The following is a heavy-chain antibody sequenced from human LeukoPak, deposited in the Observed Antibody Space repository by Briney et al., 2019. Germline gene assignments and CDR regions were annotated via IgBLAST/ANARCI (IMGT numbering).Heavy chain of an antibody. Sequence: ASVKVSCKASGGTFSSYAISWVRQAPGQGLEWMGGIIPIFGTANHAQKFQGRVTITTDESTSTAYMELSSLRSEDTAVYYCARPLRPSPNDAFDIWGQGTMVTVSS. CDR2: IIPIFGTA. J-gene: IGHJ3*02. V-gene: IGHV1-69*05. CDR1: GGTFSSYA. CDR3: ARPLRPSPNDAFDI.